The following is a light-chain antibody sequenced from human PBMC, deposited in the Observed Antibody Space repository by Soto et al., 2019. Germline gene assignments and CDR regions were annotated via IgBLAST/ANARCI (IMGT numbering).Light chain of an antibody. CDR2: AAS. J-gene: IGKJ4*01. Sequence: DIQMTQSPSSLSVSVGDRVTITCRASQNIDNFLNWYQQKPGKAPKVLIYAASSLQSGVPARFSGSGSGTDFTLTISSLQPADFETYYCQQSNSTPLTFGGGTKVEIK. CDR3: QQSNSTPLT. V-gene: IGKV1-39*01. CDR1: QNIDNF.